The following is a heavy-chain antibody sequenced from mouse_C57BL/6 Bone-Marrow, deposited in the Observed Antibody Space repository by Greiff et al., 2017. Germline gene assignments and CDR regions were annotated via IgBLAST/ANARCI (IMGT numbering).Heavy chain of an antibody. D-gene: IGHD2-4*01. CDR3: ARRVYYDPSWFAY. CDR1: GYTFTDYY. V-gene: IGHV1-19*01. J-gene: IGHJ3*01. Sequence: EVHLVESGPVLVKPGASVKMSCKASGYTFTDYYMNWVKQSHGKSLEWIGVINPYNGGTSYNQKFKGKATLTVDKSSSTAYMELNSLTSEDSAVYYWARRVYYDPSWFAYWGQGTLVTVSA. CDR2: INPYNGGT.